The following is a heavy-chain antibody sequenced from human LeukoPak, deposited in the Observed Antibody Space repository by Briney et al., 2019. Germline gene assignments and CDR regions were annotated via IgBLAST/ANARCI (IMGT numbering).Heavy chain of an antibody. CDR2: IWYDGSNK. CDR1: GFTLGEYA. V-gene: IGHV3-33*08. Sequence: TGGSLRLSCTASGFTLGEYAMSWVRQAPGKGLEWVAVIWYDGSNKYYADSVKGRFTISRDNSKNTLYLQMNSLRAEDTAVYYCARDLYYYGSGSLDYWGQGTLVTVSS. D-gene: IGHD3-10*01. CDR3: ARDLYYYGSGSLDY. J-gene: IGHJ4*02.